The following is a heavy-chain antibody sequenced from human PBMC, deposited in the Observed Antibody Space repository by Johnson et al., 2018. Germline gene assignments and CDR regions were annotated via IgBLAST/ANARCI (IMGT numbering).Heavy chain of an antibody. CDR3: AKGMQRWLRNDAFDV. Sequence: VQLVQSGGGLVQPGGSLRLSCGASGFTFDDYAMHWVRQAPGKGLEWVPAISAGGCSTYYADSVKGRFTISRDNSKNTLYLQMNSLRAEDTAVYYCAKGMQRWLRNDAFDVWGQGTRGTVSS. CDR1: GFTFDDYA. J-gene: IGHJ3*01. D-gene: IGHD5-18*01. V-gene: IGHV3-23*04. CDR2: ISAGGCST.